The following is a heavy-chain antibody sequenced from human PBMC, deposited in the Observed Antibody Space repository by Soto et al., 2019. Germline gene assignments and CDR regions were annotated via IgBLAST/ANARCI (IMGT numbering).Heavy chain of an antibody. CDR3: ARAVTWGLDV. CDR2: ISRSSTGI. D-gene: IGHD3-10*01. J-gene: IGHJ6*01. V-gene: IGHV3-48*02. Sequence: EVQLVESGGGLVQPGGSLRLSCAASGFTFSLYSMSWVRQAPGKGLEWVSYISRSSTGIHYADSVKGRFTISRDDVTNSMHLQMNSLRDGDTAAYYCARAVTWGLDVWGQGTTVSISS. CDR1: GFTFSLYS.